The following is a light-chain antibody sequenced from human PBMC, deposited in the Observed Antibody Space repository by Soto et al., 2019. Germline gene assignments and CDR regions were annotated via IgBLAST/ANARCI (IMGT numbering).Light chain of an antibody. CDR1: SSNTGNNY. CDR3: GTWDSSLSAGV. Sequence: QAVLTQPPSVSAAPGQKVTISCSGSSSNTGNNYVSWYQQLPGTAPKLLIYDNNKRPSGIPDRFSGSKSGTSATLGITGLQTGDEADYYCGTWDSSLSAGVFGTGTKVTV. CDR2: DNN. J-gene: IGLJ1*01. V-gene: IGLV1-51*01.